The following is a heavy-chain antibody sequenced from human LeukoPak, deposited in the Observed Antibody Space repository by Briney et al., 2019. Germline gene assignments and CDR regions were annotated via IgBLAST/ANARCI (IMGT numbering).Heavy chain of an antibody. CDR2: IYYSGST. D-gene: IGHD3-3*01. Sequence: SETLSLTCTVSGGSISSHYWSWIRQPPGKGLEWIGYIYYSGSTNYNPSFKSRVTISVDTSKNQFSLKLSSVTAADTAVYYCARGPSVTGFWSGYYTPYYYYMDVWGKGTTVTVSS. CDR3: ARGPSVTGFWSGYYTPYYYYMDV. J-gene: IGHJ6*03. CDR1: GGSISSHY. V-gene: IGHV4-59*11.